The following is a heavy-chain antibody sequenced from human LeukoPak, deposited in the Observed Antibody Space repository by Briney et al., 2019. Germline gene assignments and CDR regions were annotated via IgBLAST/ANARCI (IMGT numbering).Heavy chain of an antibody. Sequence: GASVKVSCKASGGTFSSYAISWVRQAPGQGLEWMGRIIPILGIANYAQKFQGRVTITADKSTSTAYMELSSLRSEDTAVYYCARSSGWYWPTEFDYWGQGTLVTVSS. V-gene: IGHV1-69*04. D-gene: IGHD6-19*01. J-gene: IGHJ4*02. CDR3: ARSSGWYWPTEFDY. CDR2: IIPILGIA. CDR1: GGTFSSYA.